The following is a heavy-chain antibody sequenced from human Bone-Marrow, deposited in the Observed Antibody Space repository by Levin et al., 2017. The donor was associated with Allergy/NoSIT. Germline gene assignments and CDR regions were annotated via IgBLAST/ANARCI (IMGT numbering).Heavy chain of an antibody. CDR3: ARTDKHTSSWWALDS. J-gene: IGHJ4*02. CDR1: GDTFSNNA. Sequence: SVKVSCRVSGDTFSNNAVSWIRQAPGEGLEWMGGIIPVLGVASYAQKFQGRVTIIADKSTNTAFMDLSSLRSDDSAIYFCARTDKHTSSWWALDSWGQGTLVTVS. D-gene: IGHD6-13*01. V-gene: IGHV1-69*10. CDR2: IIPVLGVA.